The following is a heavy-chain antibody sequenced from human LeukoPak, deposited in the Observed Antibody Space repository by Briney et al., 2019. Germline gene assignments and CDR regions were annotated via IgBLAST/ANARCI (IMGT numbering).Heavy chain of an antibody. CDR2: ISGSGGST. CDR3: ATISMRIIAVADMGAFDI. CDR1: GFTFSSYA. V-gene: IGHV3-23*01. D-gene: IGHD6-19*01. Sequence: GGPLRLSXAASGFTFSSYAMSWVRQPPGKGLEWVSAISGSGGSTYYADSVKGRFTISRDNSKNTLYLQMNSLRAEDTAVYYCATISMRIIAVADMGAFDIWGQGTMVTVSS. J-gene: IGHJ3*02.